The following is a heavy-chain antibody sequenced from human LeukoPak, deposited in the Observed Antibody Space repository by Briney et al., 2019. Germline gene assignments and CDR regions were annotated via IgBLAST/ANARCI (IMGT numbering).Heavy chain of an antibody. J-gene: IGHJ6*03. V-gene: IGHV4-34*01. Sequence: SETLSLTCAVYGGSFSGYYWGWIRQPPGKGLEWIGEINHSGGTNYNPSLKSRVTISVDTSKNQFSLKLSSVTAADTAVYYCARVVAGSGSYDDYYYYMDVWGKGTTVTVSS. CDR3: ARVVAGSGSYDDYYYYMDV. CDR1: GGSFSGYY. CDR2: INHSGGT. D-gene: IGHD3-10*01.